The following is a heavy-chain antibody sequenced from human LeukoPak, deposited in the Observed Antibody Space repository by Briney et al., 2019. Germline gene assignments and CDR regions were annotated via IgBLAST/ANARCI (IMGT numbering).Heavy chain of an antibody. V-gene: IGHV3-21*06. J-gene: IGHJ3*02. CDR3: ARVAADAFDI. CDR2: ISIGSGSI. Sequence: GGSLRLSCAASGLIFSSYSMNWVRQAPGKGLEWVSSISIGSGSINYADSVKGRFTISRDNAKNSLYLQMNSLRAEDTAVYYCARVAADAFDIWGQGTMVTVSS. CDR1: GLIFSSYS. D-gene: IGHD6-13*01.